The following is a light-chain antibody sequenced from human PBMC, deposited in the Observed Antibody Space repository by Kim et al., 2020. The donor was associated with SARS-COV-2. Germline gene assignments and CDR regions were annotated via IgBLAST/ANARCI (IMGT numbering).Light chain of an antibody. CDR2: SAS. CDR3: QQYHSAPYT. Sequence: DIQMTQSPSSLSASVGDRVTITCRASQDISNYLAWYQQRPGEAPQLLIFSASTLPSGVPSRFSGSGSGADFTLTLTGLQPADVATYFCQQYHSAPYTFGPGTKLEIK. J-gene: IGKJ2*01. V-gene: IGKV1-27*01. CDR1: QDISNY.